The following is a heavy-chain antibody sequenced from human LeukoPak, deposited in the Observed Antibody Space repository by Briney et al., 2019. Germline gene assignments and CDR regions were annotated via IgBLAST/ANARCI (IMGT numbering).Heavy chain of an antibody. CDR2: ISYDGSNK. V-gene: IGHV3-30*18. J-gene: IGHJ4*02. D-gene: IGHD6-19*01. CDR1: GFTFSSYG. CDR3: AKDPYLFGSGWSYFDY. Sequence: GGSLRLSCAASGFTFSSYGMHWVRQAPGKGLEWVAVISYDGSNKYYADSVKGRFTISRDNSKNTLYLRMNSLRAEDTAVYYCAKDPYLFGSGWSYFDYWGQGTLVTVSS.